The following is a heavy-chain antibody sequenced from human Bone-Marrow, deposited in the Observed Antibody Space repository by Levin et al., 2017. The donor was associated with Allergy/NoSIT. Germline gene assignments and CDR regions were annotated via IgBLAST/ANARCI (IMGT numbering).Heavy chain of an antibody. CDR1: GFNFNDYA. D-gene: IGHD5/OR15-5a*01. V-gene: IGHV3-64D*06. Sequence: GGSLRLSCSGFGFNFNDYAVHWVRQAPGEGLEYISAIANNGVSTVYADAVKGRFIVSRDESKNTVYLQMNSLGPEDTATYFCTKGGLPRFDYWGPGTQVIVSS. CDR3: TKGGLPRFDY. CDR2: IANNGVST. J-gene: IGHJ4*02.